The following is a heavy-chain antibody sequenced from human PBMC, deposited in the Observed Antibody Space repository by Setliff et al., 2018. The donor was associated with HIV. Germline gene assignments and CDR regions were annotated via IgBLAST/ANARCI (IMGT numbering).Heavy chain of an antibody. J-gene: IGHJ4*02. Sequence: LRLSCAASGFTFNNYAMSWVRQAPGKGLEWVSDISGSGGRTYYADSVKGRFTISRDSSKNTLYLQMNSLRAEDTAVYYCARHDSGGYYSLDYWGQGTLVTVSS. CDR2: ISGSGGRT. V-gene: IGHV3-23*01. CDR3: ARHDSGGYYSLDY. D-gene: IGHD3-22*01. CDR1: GFTFNNYA.